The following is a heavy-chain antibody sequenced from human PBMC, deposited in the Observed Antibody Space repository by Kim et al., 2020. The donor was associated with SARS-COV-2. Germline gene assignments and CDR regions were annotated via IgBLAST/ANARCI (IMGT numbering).Heavy chain of an antibody. V-gene: IGHV2-70*01. Sequence: YSTSLKTRLTISKDTSKNQVVLTRTNMDPVDTATYYCARISAVRGVSSDYWGQGTLVTVSS. CDR3: ARISAVRGVSSDY. J-gene: IGHJ4*02. D-gene: IGHD3-10*01.